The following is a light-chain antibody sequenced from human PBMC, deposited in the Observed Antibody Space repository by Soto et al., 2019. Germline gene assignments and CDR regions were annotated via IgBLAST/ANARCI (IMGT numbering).Light chain of an antibody. Sequence: EIVLTQSPGTLSLSPGERATLSCRASQSVSSSYLAWYQQKPGQAPRLLIYVASSRATGIPDRFSGSGSGTDFTLTISRLEPEDFAVYYCQQYGSSQAFGGGTKVEIK. CDR1: QSVSSSY. V-gene: IGKV3-20*01. CDR3: QQYGSSQA. J-gene: IGKJ4*01. CDR2: VAS.